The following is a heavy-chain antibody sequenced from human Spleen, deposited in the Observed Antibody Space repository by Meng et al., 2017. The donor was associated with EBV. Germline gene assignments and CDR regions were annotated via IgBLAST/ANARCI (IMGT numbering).Heavy chain of an antibody. Sequence: VQLKQWGAGMLKPSETLSVTCGVSGGSFSSYYWSWIRQPPGKGLEWIGEINQSGSIYYNPSLMGRVTISGDKSRNQFSLKLISVTAADTAVYYCARGPYYEWGQGTLVTVSS. D-gene: IGHD1-26*01. CDR2: INQSGSI. CDR3: ARGPYYE. J-gene: IGHJ4*02. V-gene: IGHV4-34*01. CDR1: GGSFSSYY.